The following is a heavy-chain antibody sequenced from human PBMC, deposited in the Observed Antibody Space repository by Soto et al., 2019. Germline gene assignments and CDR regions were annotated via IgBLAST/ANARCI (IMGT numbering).Heavy chain of an antibody. Sequence: SVKVSCKASGGTFSSYTTSWVRQAPGQGLEWMGRIIPILGIANYAQKFQGRVTITADKSTSTAYMELSSLRSEDTAVYYCASGYSYGFPKPHFYYYYYMHVWGKGTTVTASS. V-gene: IGHV1-69*02. D-gene: IGHD5-18*01. CDR2: IIPILGIA. CDR3: ASGYSYGFPKPHFYYYYYMHV. CDR1: GGTFSSYT. J-gene: IGHJ6*03.